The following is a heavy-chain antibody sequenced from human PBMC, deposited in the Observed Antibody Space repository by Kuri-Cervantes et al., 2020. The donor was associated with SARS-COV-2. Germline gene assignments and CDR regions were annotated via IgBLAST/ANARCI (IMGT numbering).Heavy chain of an antibody. CDR3: ARDRVGVHDC. CDR1: GFTFSPFA. V-gene: IGHV3-30-3*01. CDR2: ISYDGNNT. Sequence: GESLKISCAASGFTFSPFAIHWVRQAPGKGLEWVAIISYDGNNTYYADSVKGRFTISRDNSRNTLYLQMNSLRTEGTAIYYCARDRVGVHDCWGQGTLVTVSS. D-gene: IGHD2-21*01. J-gene: IGHJ4*02.